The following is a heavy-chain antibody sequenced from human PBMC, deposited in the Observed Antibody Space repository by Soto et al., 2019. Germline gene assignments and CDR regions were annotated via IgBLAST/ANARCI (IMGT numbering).Heavy chain of an antibody. CDR1: GFTFTRYS. Sequence: EVQLVESGGGLVKPGGSLRLSCAASGFTFTRYSMNWVRQAPGKGLEWVSSISSTTNYIYYGDSMKGRFTISRDNAKKSLYLELNSLRADDTAVYYCARESEDLTSNFDYWGQGTLVTVSS. J-gene: IGHJ4*02. V-gene: IGHV3-21*01. CDR3: ARESEDLTSNFDY. CDR2: ISSTTNYI.